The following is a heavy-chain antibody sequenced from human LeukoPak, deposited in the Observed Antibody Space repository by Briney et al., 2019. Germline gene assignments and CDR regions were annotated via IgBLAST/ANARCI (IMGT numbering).Heavy chain of an antibody. CDR3: ARDLGGPDY. V-gene: IGHV3-23*01. J-gene: IGHJ4*02. CDR2: ISDSGDRT. CDR1: GFPFSRHA. D-gene: IGHD3-16*01. Sequence: PGGSLRLSCVASGFPFSRHAMSWVRQAPGKGLECVSVISDSGDRTYYAESVKGRFTISRDNSKNTVYLQMNSLRAEDTAVYYCARDLGGPDYWGQGALVTVSS.